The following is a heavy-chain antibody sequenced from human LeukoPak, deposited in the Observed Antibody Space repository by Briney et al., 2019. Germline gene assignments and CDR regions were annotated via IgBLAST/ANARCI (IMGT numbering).Heavy chain of an antibody. Sequence: ASVKVSCKASGYTFTSYGISWVRQAPGQGLEWMGWISAYNGNTNYAQKLQGRVTMTTDTSTSTAYMELSSLRSEDTAVYYCARDEVCSGGSCEGAPFDYWGQGTLVTVSS. D-gene: IGHD2-15*01. J-gene: IGHJ4*02. CDR3: ARDEVCSGGSCEGAPFDY. V-gene: IGHV1-18*01. CDR1: GYTFTSYG. CDR2: ISAYNGNT.